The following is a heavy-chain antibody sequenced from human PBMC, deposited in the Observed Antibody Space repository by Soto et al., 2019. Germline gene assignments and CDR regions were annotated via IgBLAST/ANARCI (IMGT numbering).Heavy chain of an antibody. CDR3: VSVDGVNDAFDI. CDR1: GITFTSYA. V-gene: IGHV3-30-3*01. D-gene: IGHD2-8*01. Sequence: QVRVVESGGGVVQPGRSLRLSCTASGITFTSYAMHWVRQAPGKGLEWVAVISYDGINKYYADSVKGRFTISRDNSKNTLYLQMNSLRAEDTAVYYCVSVDGVNDAFDIWGQGTVVTVSS. J-gene: IGHJ3*02. CDR2: ISYDGINK.